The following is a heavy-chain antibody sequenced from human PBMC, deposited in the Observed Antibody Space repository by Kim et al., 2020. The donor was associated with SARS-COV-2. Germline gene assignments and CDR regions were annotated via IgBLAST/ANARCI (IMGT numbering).Heavy chain of an antibody. Sequence: GGSLRLSCDASGFIISTYAMHWVRQPPGKGLEWVAVISNDGRNKYYADSVTGRFTISRDNSQNTVYLQLNTLGGDDTAVYFCATGEHLNGYAGLAYWVQGTLVTVAS. CDR3: ATGEHLNGYAGLAY. CDR1: GFIISTYA. V-gene: IGHV3-30*04. CDR2: ISNDGRNK. D-gene: IGHD3-9*01. J-gene: IGHJ4*02.